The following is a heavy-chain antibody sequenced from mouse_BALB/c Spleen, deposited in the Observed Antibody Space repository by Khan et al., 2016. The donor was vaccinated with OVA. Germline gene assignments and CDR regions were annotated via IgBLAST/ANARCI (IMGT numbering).Heavy chain of an antibody. V-gene: IGHV1S81*02. CDR2: SNPSNGRT. D-gene: IGHD2-1*01. Sequence: QVQLQQPGAELVNPGASVNLSCKASGYTLTSYWLHWVKQWPGQGREWIGESNPSNGRTSYTEKFKRKEKLTVDKSSSTAYMQLSSPTSEDSAVYYCARLLFNFYSWGLFITLPVSS. CDR1: GYTLTSYW. CDR3: ARLLFNFYS. J-gene: IGHJ2*01.